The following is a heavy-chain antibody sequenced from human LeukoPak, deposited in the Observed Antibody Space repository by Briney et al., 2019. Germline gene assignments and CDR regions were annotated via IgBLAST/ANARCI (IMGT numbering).Heavy chain of an antibody. CDR2: ICKSGGGT. CDR3: AKRDSAGLSYFDY. J-gene: IGHJ4*02. Sequence: GGSLRLSCAASGVTFTNYAMSWVRQAPGKGLEWVSTICKSGGGTYYADSVKGRFTISRDNSKSTLYLQMNSLRAEDTAVYYCAKRDSAGLSYFDYWGQGTLVTVSS. V-gene: IGHV3-23*01. D-gene: IGHD5-18*01. CDR1: GVTFTNYA.